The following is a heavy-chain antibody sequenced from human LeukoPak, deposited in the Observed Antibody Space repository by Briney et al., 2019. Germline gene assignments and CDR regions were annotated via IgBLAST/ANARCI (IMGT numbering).Heavy chain of an antibody. V-gene: IGHV3-30*02. D-gene: IGHD3-16*01. CDR1: GFTFSTSG. Sequence: GGSLRLSCAASGFTFSTSGMHWVRQAPGKGLGWVSFIRYDGSSKYFADSVKGRFTISRDNSKDTLYLQMNSLRAEDTAVYYCAKGRTFGFDYWGRGTLVTVSS. CDR2: IRYDGSSK. CDR3: AKGRTFGFDY. J-gene: IGHJ4*02.